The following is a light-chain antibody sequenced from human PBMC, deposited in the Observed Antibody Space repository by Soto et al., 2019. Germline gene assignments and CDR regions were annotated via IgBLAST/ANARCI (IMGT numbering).Light chain of an antibody. V-gene: IGKV3-11*01. CDR2: DAS. Sequence: EIVLTQSPATLSLSPGERATLSCRASQSVSSYLAWYQQKPGQAPRLLIYDASNRATGIPARFSGSGSGTDFTRPISSLEPEDFAVYYCQQRSNWPPSTFGGGTKVEIK. J-gene: IGKJ4*01. CDR3: QQRSNWPPST. CDR1: QSVSSY.